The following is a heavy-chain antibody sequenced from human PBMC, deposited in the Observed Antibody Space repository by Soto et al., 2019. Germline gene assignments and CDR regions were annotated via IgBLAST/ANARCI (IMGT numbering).Heavy chain of an antibody. J-gene: IGHJ5*02. V-gene: IGHV4-30-4*01. CDR2: IYYSGST. CDR3: AIPMVVTQNWSPP. D-gene: IGHD2-21*02. CDR1: GGSISSGDYY. Sequence: QVQLQESGPGLVKPSQTLSLTCTVSGGSISSGDYYWSWIRQPPGQGLEWIGYIYYSGSTYYNPSHARRVTXTXHXXTPQSARTRSLLPPADPPWPHGAIPMVVTQNWSPPGRQRTLFPAAS.